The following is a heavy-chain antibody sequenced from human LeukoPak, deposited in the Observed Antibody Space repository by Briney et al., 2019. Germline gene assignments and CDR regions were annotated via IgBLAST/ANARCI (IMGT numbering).Heavy chain of an antibody. Sequence: SQTLSLTCTVSGGSISSGSYYWSWIRQPAGKGLEWIGRIYTSGSTNYNPSLKSRVTISVDTSKNQFSLKLSSVTAADTAVYYCASPGLGYWGQGTLVTVSS. CDR1: GGSISSGSYY. D-gene: IGHD1-14*01. CDR2: IYTSGST. CDR3: ASPGLGY. J-gene: IGHJ4*02. V-gene: IGHV4-61*02.